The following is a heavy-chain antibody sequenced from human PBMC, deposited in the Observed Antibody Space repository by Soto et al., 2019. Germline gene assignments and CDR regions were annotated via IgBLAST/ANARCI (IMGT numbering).Heavy chain of an antibody. J-gene: IGHJ6*02. Sequence: SETLSLTCAVYGGSFSCYDWSWIRQPPGKGLEWIGEINHSGSTNYNPSLKSRVTISVDTSKNQFSLKLSSVTAADTAVYYCARGRAARIGRYYYYYYGMDVWGQGTTVTVSS. V-gene: IGHV4-34*01. CDR3: ARGRAARIGRYYYYYYGMDV. CDR1: GGSFSCYD. CDR2: INHSGST. D-gene: IGHD6-6*01.